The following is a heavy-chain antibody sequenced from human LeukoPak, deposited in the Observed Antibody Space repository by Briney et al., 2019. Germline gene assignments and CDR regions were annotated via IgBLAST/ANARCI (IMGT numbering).Heavy chain of an antibody. V-gene: IGHV4-59*01. CDR3: ARVGGWEPKLHGVTFDY. J-gene: IGHJ4*02. D-gene: IGHD1-26*01. CDR1: GGSITTYF. CDR2: IYYTGST. Sequence: KPSETLSLTCSVSGGSITTYFWTRIRQPPGKGLEWIGYIYYTGSTNYNPSLKSRVTMSADTSKNQFSLKLSSVTAADTAVYFCARVGGWEPKLHGVTFDYLGQGTLVTVSS.